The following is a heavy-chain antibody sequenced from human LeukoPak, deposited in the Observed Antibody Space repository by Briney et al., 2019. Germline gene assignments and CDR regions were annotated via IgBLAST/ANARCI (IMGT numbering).Heavy chain of an antibody. J-gene: IGHJ1*01. Sequence: GGSLRLSCAASGFTVSSNYMSWVRQAPGKGLEWVSVIYSGGSTYYADSVKGRFTISRDNSKNTLYLQMNSLRAEDTAVYYCAVGYDSSGYYYPYFQHWGQGTLVTVSS. D-gene: IGHD3-22*01. CDR3: AVGYDSSGYYYPYFQH. V-gene: IGHV3-66*01. CDR1: GFTVSSNY. CDR2: IYSGGST.